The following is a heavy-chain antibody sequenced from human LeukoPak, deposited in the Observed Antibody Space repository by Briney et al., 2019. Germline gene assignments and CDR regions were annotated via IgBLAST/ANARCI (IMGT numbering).Heavy chain of an antibody. CDR2: IYYSGST. CDR3: ARGHYGDYVFDY. V-gene: IGHV4-59*01. Sequence: SETLSLTCTVSGGSISSYYWSWIRQPPGKGLEWIGYIYYSGSTNYNPSLKSRVTISVDTSKNQFSLKLSSVTAADTAVYYCARGHYGDYVFDYWGQGTLVTVSS. J-gene: IGHJ4*02. CDR1: GGSISSYY. D-gene: IGHD4-17*01.